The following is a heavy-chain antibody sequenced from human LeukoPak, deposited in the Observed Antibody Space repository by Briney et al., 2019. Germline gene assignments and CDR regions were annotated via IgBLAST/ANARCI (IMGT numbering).Heavy chain of an antibody. Sequence: GGSLRLSCAASGFTFSTYSMHWVRQAPGKGLEWISYISSSGSTIYYADSVKGRFTISRDNAKNSLYLQMNSLRADDTAVYYCARDRDWNSGFDYWGQGTLVTVSS. D-gene: IGHD1-7*01. V-gene: IGHV3-48*01. CDR1: GFTFSTYS. CDR3: ARDRDWNSGFDY. CDR2: ISSSGSTI. J-gene: IGHJ4*02.